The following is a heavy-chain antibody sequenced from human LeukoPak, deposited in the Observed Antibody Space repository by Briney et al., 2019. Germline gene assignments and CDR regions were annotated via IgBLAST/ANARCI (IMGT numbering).Heavy chain of an antibody. CDR3: ARSGGRYCIGGTCYDFDS. CDR2: IYDSGNT. CDR1: GASISRYY. J-gene: IGHJ4*02. Sequence: PSETLSLTCTVSGASISRYYWSWIRQPPGKGLEWIAYIYDSGNTNYNPSPKSRVTISVDTSKNQFSLKLRSVTAADTAVYYCARSGGRYCIGGTCYDFDSWGQGTLVTVSS. V-gene: IGHV4-59*01. D-gene: IGHD2-15*01.